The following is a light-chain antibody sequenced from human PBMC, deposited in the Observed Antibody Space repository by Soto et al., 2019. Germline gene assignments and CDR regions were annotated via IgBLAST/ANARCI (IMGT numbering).Light chain of an antibody. J-gene: IGKJ5*01. Sequence: AVRMTRSPSSFSASTGDRVTITCRASQGISSYLAWYQQKPGKAPKLLIYAASTLQSGVPSRFSGSGSGTDFTLTISCLQSEDFATYYCKQYYSYPSTFGQGTRLEIK. CDR2: AAS. CDR1: QGISSY. CDR3: KQYYSYPST. V-gene: IGKV1-8*01.